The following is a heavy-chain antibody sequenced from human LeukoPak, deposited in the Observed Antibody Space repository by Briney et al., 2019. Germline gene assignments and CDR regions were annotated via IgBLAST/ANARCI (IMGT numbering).Heavy chain of an antibody. D-gene: IGHD3-22*01. CDR2: VSATGYTT. CDR3: AKGAVGKTASSGYPPHFDY. V-gene: IGHV3-23*01. Sequence: GGSLRLSCVVSGFTLPYGMSWVRQAPGKGLEWVSYVSATGYTTSYADSVKGRFTISRDTAKNTVFLQMARLRADDTAVYYCAKGAVGKTASSGYPPHFDYWGQGTLVTVSS. J-gene: IGHJ4*02. CDR1: GFTLPYG.